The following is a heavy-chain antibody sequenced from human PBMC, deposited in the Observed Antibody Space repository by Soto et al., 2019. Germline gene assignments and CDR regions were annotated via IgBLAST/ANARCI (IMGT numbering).Heavy chain of an antibody. V-gene: IGHV3-23*01. CDR2: ISGSGGST. CDR3: AKDPPRYCTNAVCYTTDYFQP. J-gene: IGHJ1*01. CDR1: GFTFSSYA. Sequence: GGSLRLSCAASGFTFSSYAMSWVRQAPGKGLEWVSAISGSGGSTYYVDSVKGRFNISRDNSKNTLYLTMNGLRTEDTAVYYCAKDPPRYCTNAVCYTTDYFQPWGQGTLVTVSS. D-gene: IGHD2-8*01.